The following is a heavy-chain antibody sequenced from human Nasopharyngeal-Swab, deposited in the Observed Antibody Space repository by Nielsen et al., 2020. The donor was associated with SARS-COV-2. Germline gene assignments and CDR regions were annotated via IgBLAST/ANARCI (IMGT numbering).Heavy chain of an antibody. CDR2: INPSGGDT. V-gene: IGHV1-46*01. CDR1: GYTFTTYN. D-gene: IGHD1-1*01. J-gene: IGHJ6*02. Sequence: ASVKVSCNASGYTFTTYNVHWVRQAPGQGLEWMGRINPSGGDTGYAQKFQGRVTMTRKTSTSTVYMEVSSLRSEDTAVYYCANRMLEGIDVWGQGTTV. CDR3: ANRMLEGIDV.